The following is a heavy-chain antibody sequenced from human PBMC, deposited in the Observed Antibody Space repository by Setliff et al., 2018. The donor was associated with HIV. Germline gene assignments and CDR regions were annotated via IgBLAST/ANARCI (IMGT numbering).Heavy chain of an antibody. CDR1: GFTFSSYT. V-gene: IGHV3-21*01. Sequence: LRLSCAASGFTFSSYTMNWVRQAPGKGLEWVSSISSSSYIYYADSLKGRFTISRDNAKNSLYLQMNSLRAEDTAVYYCARAVHSGWYYFDYWGQGTLVTVSS. CDR3: ARAVHSGWYYFDY. CDR2: ISSSSYI. D-gene: IGHD6-19*01. J-gene: IGHJ4*02.